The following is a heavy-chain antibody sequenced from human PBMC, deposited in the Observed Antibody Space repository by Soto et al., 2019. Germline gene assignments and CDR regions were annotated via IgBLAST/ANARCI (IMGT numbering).Heavy chain of an antibody. D-gene: IGHD1-26*01. V-gene: IGHV4-34*01. CDR3: ARWEGYYYFYMDV. CDR1: GGSFSGYY. J-gene: IGHJ6*03. Sequence: SETLSLTCAVYGGSFSGYYWSWIRQPPGKGLEWIGEINHSGSTNYNPSLKSRVTISVDTSKNQFSLKLSSVTAADTAVYYCARWEGYYYFYMDVWGKGTTVTVSS. CDR2: INHSGST.